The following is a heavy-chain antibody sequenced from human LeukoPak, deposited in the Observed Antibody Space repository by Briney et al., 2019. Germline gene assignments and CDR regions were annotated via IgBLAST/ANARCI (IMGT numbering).Heavy chain of an antibody. V-gene: IGHV1-18*01. Sequence: ASVKVSCKASGYTFTSYAMHWVRQAPGQRLEWMGWISAYNGNTNYAQKLQGRVTMTTDTSTSTAYMELRSLRSDDTAVYYCARWVAVAGTQDYWGQGTLVTVSS. D-gene: IGHD6-19*01. CDR1: GYTFTSYA. CDR3: ARWVAVAGTQDY. CDR2: ISAYNGNT. J-gene: IGHJ4*02.